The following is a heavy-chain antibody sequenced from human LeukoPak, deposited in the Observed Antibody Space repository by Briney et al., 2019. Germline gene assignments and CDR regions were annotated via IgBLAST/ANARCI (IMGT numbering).Heavy chain of an antibody. J-gene: IGHJ4*03. CDR2: IYYSGST. CDR3: ARLTRIAAPTVDY. CDR1: GGSISSSSYY. D-gene: IGHD6-13*01. Sequence: SETLSLTCTVSGGSISSSSYYWGWIRQPPGKGLEWIGSIYYSGSTYYNPSLKSRVTISVDTSKNQFSLKLSSVTAADTAVYYCARLTRIAAPTVDYLGPGTL. V-gene: IGHV4-39*01.